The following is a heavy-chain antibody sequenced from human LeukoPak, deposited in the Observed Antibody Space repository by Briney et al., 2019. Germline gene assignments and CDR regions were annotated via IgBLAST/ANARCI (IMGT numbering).Heavy chain of an antibody. Sequence: GGSLRLSCAASGFTFDDYAMHWVRQAPGKGLEWVSGISWNSGSIGYADSVRGRFTISRDNSKNTLYLQMNSLRAEDTAVYYCASSRIYGAYYCYMDVWGKGTTVTVSS. CDR1: GFTFDDYA. CDR2: ISWNSGSI. D-gene: IGHD4-17*01. J-gene: IGHJ6*03. CDR3: ASSRIYGAYYCYMDV. V-gene: IGHV3-9*01.